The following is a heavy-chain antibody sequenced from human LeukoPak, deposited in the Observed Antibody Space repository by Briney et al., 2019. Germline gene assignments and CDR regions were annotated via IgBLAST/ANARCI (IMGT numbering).Heavy chain of an antibody. J-gene: IGHJ4*02. CDR3: ARVSTKLGQSFDY. Sequence: PSETLSLTCTVSVGSLSSYYWSWIRQPPGKGREGGGYIYYSGSTNYNPSHKSRVTISVDTSKNQFSLKLSSVTAADRAVYYCARVSTKLGQSFDYWGQGTLVTVSS. D-gene: IGHD1/OR15-1a*01. CDR2: IYYSGST. V-gene: IGHV4-59*01. CDR1: VGSLSSYY.